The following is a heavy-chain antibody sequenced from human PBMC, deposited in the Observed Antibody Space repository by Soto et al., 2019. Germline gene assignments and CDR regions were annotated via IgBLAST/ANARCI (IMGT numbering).Heavy chain of an antibody. J-gene: IGHJ3*02. Sequence: QVQLVQSGAEVKKPGASVKVSCKVSGYTLTELSMHWVRQAPGKGLEWMGGFDPEDGETIYAQKFQGRVTMTEDTSTDTAYMELSSLRSDDTAVYYCATGLSAGVDSPDHAFDIWGQGTMVTVSS. CDR3: ATGLSAGVDSPDHAFDI. CDR1: GYTLTELS. CDR2: FDPEDGET. V-gene: IGHV1-24*01. D-gene: IGHD3-22*01.